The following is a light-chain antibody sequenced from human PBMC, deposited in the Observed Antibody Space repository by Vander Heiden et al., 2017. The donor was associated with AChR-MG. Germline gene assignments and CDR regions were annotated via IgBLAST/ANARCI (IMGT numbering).Light chain of an antibody. Sequence: DIQMTQSPASLSASVGDRVSITCRASQDIGNDLGWYQQRPGKAPKRLIYEASTLQSGIPSRFSGSGSGTEFTLTVSSLQPEDFATYFCRQHNRYPHTFGQGTKVEIK. CDR1: QDIGND. CDR3: RQHNRYPHT. J-gene: IGKJ1*01. CDR2: EAS. V-gene: IGKV1-17*01.